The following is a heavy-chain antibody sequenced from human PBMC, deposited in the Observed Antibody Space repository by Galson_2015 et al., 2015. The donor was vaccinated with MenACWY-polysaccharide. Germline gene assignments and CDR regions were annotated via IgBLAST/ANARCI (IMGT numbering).Heavy chain of an antibody. CDR2: INADGSAI. J-gene: IGHJ5*02. Sequence: SLRLSCAASGFSFSIYWMHWVRHAPGKGLVWVARINADGSAIDYADSVRGRFTISRDNVKNTLYLEMNSLRADDTAVYYCTKAGAKFCRGSSCYFNWFDPWGQGTLVTVSS. V-gene: IGHV3-74*01. CDR3: TKAGAKFCRGSSCYFNWFDP. CDR1: GFSFSIYW. D-gene: IGHD5-12*01.